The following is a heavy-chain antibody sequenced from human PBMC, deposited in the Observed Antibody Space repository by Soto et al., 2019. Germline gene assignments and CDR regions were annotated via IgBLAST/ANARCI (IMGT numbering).Heavy chain of an antibody. Sequence: GSGPTLVNPTQTLTLTCTFSGFSLSTSGVGVGWIRQPPGKALEWLALIYWDDDKRYSPSLKSRLTITKDTSKNQVVLTMTNMDPVDTATYYCAHRRAVRPRSDYYFDYWGQGTLVTVSS. CDR1: GFSLSTSGVG. CDR3: AHRRAVRPRSDYYFDY. J-gene: IGHJ4*02. V-gene: IGHV2-5*02. CDR2: IYWDDDK. D-gene: IGHD3-10*01.